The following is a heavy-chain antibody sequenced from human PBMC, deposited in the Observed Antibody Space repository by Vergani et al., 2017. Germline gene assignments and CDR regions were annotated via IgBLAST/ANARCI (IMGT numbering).Heavy chain of an antibody. CDR1: GGSFTSYH. Sequence: QVQLQQWGGGLLKPSETLSLTCVVNGGSFTSYHWTWIRQSPGEGLEWVGDIDHTGRPDYNPSLKSRLTISVDKSRNQFSLTLNSVTDTDTAIYFCARVNTETNGHLYYYYYMDVWGQGTAVTVS. CDR2: IDHTGRP. CDR3: ARVNTETNGHLYYYYYMDV. J-gene: IGHJ6*03. V-gene: IGHV4-34*01. D-gene: IGHD4-11*01.